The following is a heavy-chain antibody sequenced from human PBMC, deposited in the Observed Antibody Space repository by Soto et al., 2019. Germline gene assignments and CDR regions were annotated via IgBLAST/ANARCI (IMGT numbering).Heavy chain of an antibody. CDR2: IYYSGST. V-gene: IGHV4-31*03. CDR1: GGSISSGGYY. CDR3: ARVGYDFWSGYYPLYFDY. Sequence: TLSLTCTVSGGSISSGGYYWSWIRQHPGKGLEWIGYIYYSGSTYCNPSLKSRVTISVDTSKNQFSLKLSSVTAADTAVYYCARVGYDFWSGYYPLYFDYWGQGTLVTVSS. J-gene: IGHJ4*02. D-gene: IGHD3-3*01.